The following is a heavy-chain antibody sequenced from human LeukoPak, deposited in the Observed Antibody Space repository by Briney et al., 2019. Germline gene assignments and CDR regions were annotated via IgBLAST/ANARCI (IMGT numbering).Heavy chain of an antibody. V-gene: IGHV1-69*05. CDR1: GGTFSSYA. Sequence: SVKVSCKASGGTFSSYAISWVRQAPGQGLEWMGGIIPIFGTANYAQKVQGRVTITTDESTTTAYMELSSLRSEDTAVYYCARGCSSTSCYYYYYYYMDVWGKGTTVTVSS. D-gene: IGHD2-2*01. CDR3: ARGCSSTSCYYYYYYYMDV. J-gene: IGHJ6*03. CDR2: IIPIFGTA.